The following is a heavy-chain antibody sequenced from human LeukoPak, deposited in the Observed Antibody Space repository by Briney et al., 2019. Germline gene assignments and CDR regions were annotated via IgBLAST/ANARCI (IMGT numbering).Heavy chain of an antibody. D-gene: IGHD3-22*01. CDR1: GFTFSSYS. CDR3: ARGPYYYDSSGYFDY. J-gene: IGHJ4*02. V-gene: IGHV3-20*04. Sequence: GGSLRLSCAASGFTFSSYSMNWVRQAPGKGLEWVSGINWNGGSTGYADSVKGRFTISRDNAKNSLYLQMNSLRAEDTALYYCARGPYYYDSSGYFDYWGQGTLVTVSS. CDR2: INWNGGST.